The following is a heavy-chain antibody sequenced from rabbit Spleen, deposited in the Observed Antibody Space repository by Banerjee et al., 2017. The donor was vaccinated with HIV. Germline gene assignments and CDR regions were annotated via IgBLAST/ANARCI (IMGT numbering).Heavy chain of an antibody. CDR3: ARDTGTRFSTYGMDL. Sequence: QSLEESGGDLVKPGASLTLTCTASGFSFSNSDYMCWVRQARGKGLEWISCIDGGSSDFTYSATWAKGRSTISKTSSTTVVLRMTSLTVADTSSYFCARDTGTRFSTYGMDLWGQGTLVTVS. J-gene: IGHJ6*01. CDR2: IDGGSSDFT. CDR1: GFSFSNSDY. V-gene: IGHV1S40*01. D-gene: IGHD7-1*01.